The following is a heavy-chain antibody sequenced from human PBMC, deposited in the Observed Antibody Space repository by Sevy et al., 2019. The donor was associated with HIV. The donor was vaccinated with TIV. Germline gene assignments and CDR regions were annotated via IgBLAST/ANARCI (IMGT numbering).Heavy chain of an antibody. Sequence: SETLSLTCSVSGGSISSSSYYWGWIRQPPGKGLEWIGSIYYSGSTSYNPSLRSRVTSSVDTSKNQLSLNLNSVTAADTAVYYCARQILTPKSRYLHAFDIWGQGTMVTVSS. CDR2: IYYSGST. D-gene: IGHD2-15*01. CDR3: ARQILTPKSRYLHAFDI. CDR1: GGSISSSSYY. J-gene: IGHJ3*02. V-gene: IGHV4-39*01.